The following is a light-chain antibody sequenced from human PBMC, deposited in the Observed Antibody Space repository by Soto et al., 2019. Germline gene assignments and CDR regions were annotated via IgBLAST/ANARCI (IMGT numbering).Light chain of an antibody. V-gene: IGKV3-15*01. CDR2: GAS. CDR3: QQDNNWPPLT. CDR1: QSVSGN. Sequence: EIVMTQSPATLSVSPGEGATLSCRASQSVSGNLAWYQQKPGQAPRLLIYGASTRATGIPARFSGSGSGTEFTLTINSLQSEDFAVYYCQQDNNWPPLTFGGGTKVDIK. J-gene: IGKJ4*01.